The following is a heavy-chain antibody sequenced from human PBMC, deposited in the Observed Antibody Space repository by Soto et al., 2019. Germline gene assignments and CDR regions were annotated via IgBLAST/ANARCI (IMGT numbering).Heavy chain of an antibody. CDR2: IYWDDDK. J-gene: IGHJ4*02. D-gene: IGHD3-10*01. CDR1: GFSLSTRGVA. CDR3: SHGRFSGSYTYSFN. Sequence: QSTLKESGPALVKPTHPLTLTCTFSGFSLSTRGVAVAWIRQPPGKPLEWLALIYWDDDKRYSPSLKIRLSITTHIAKNQVILTITNIDHVETPTYYFSHGRFSGSYTYSFNWGQGTLVTVSS. V-gene: IGHV2-5*02.